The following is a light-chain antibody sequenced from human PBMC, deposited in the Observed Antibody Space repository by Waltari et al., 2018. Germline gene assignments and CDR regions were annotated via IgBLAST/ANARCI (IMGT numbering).Light chain of an antibody. CDR3: QQYYSNPFT. V-gene: IGKV4-1*01. Sequence: DIVMTQSPDSLAVSLGERATINCKSSQSVLYSSTIKNYLAWYQQKPGQPPKLLIYWASTRESGVPDRFSGSGSGTDFTLTISSLQAEDVAVYYCQQYYSNPFTFGPGTKVGIK. J-gene: IGKJ3*01. CDR1: QSVLYSSTIKNY. CDR2: WAS.